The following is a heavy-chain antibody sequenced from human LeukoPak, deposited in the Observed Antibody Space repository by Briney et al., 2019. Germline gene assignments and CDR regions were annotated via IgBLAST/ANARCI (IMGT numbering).Heavy chain of an antibody. J-gene: IGHJ6*03. V-gene: IGHV4-39*07. CDR1: GGSISSSTYY. CDR2: IYYSGST. CDR3: ATATGTVTLYYYYYMDV. D-gene: IGHD4-11*01. Sequence: SETLSLTCTVSGGSISSSTYYWGWIRQPPGNGLEWIGNIYYSGSTYYNPSLKSRVTISVDTSKNQFSLKLSSVTAADTAVYYCATATGTVTLYYYYYMDVWGKGTTVTVSS.